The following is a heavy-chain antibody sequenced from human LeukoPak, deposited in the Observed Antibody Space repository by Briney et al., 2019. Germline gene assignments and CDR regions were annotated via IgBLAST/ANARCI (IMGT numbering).Heavy chain of an antibody. J-gene: IGHJ4*02. CDR3: ARDYYDSSGYYFDY. Sequence: PSETLSLTCTVSGGSITSSSHYWGWIRQPPGKGLEWIGSVYYSGTTYYNSSLKSRVTISVDTSKNQFSLKLSSVTAADTAVYYCARDYYDSSGYYFDYWGQGTLVTVSS. D-gene: IGHD3-22*01. CDR1: GGSITSSSHY. V-gene: IGHV4-39*02. CDR2: VYYSGTT.